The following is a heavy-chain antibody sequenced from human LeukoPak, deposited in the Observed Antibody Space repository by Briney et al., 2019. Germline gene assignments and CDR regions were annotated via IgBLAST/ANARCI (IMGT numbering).Heavy chain of an antibody. CDR3: ARDFSRRGFDP. J-gene: IGHJ5*02. CDR2: INHNSGGT. D-gene: IGHD3-3*01. CDR1: GYTFTGYY. Sequence: ASVKVSCKASGYTFTGYYMHWVRQAPGQGLEWMGWINHNSGGTNYAQKFQGRVTMTRDTSISTAYMELSRLRSDDTAVYYCARDFSRRGFDPWGQGTLVTVSS. V-gene: IGHV1-2*02.